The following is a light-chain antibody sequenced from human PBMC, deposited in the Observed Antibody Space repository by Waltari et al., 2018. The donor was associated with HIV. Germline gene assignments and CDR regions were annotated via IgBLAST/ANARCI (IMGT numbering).Light chain of an antibody. CDR2: EGS. Sequence: QSALTQPASVPGSPGQSITISCTGTSSDVGSYNIVSWYQQHPGKAPKLMIYEGSKRPSGVSNRFSGSKSGNTASLTISGLQAEDEADYYCCSYAGTNWVFGGGTKLTVL. CDR1: SSDVGSYNI. J-gene: IGLJ3*02. V-gene: IGLV2-23*01. CDR3: CSYAGTNWV.